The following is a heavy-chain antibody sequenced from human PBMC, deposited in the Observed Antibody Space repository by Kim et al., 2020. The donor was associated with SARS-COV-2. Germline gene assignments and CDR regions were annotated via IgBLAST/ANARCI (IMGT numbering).Heavy chain of an antibody. CDR1: GFTFSRYT. CDR2: IKGDGSQK. CDR3: AQGFDS. J-gene: IGHJ4*02. V-gene: IGHV3-7*01. Sequence: GGSLRLSCAASGFTFSRYTMNWVRQAPGKGLEWVAHIKGDGSQKDYVDSVKGRFTISRDNAKNSLYLQMNSLRTEDTAVYYCAQGFDSWGQGTLVTVSS.